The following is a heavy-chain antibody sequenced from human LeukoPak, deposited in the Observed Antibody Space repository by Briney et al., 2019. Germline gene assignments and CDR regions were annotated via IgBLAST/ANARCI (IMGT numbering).Heavy chain of an antibody. V-gene: IGHV1-2*02. CDR2: INPNSGGT. Sequence: ASVKVSCKASGYTFTGYYMHWVRQAPGQGLEWMGWINPNSGGTNYAQKFQGRVTMTRDTSISTAYMELSRLRSDDTAVYYCARGSHYYDSGGYFYVVGSWFDPWGQGTLVTVSS. CDR3: ARGSHYYDSGGYFYVVGSWFDP. J-gene: IGHJ5*02. D-gene: IGHD3-22*01. CDR1: GYTFTGYY.